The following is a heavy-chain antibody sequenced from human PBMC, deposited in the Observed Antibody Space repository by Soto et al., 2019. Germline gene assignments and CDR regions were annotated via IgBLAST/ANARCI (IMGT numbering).Heavy chain of an antibody. CDR1: CGTFNIYF. Sequence: GASVNVSFKASCGTFNIYFIILLRQSPLQGLDWMGVIIPLYGTVNYAQKFQGRVSITADKSTSTAYMDLNSLRSDDTAVYYCARVRVIRGVITSHFGLWGQPNKVTVSS. V-gene: IGHV1-69*06. D-gene: IGHD3-16*02. CDR3: ARVRVIRGVITSHFGL. CDR2: IIPLYGTV. J-gene: IGHJ4*02.